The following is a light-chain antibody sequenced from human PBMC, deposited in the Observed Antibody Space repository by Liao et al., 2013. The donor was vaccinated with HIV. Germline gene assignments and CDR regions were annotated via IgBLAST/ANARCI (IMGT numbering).Light chain of an antibody. Sequence: SYVLTQPPSVSVAPGETARLTCGGDDIGDRSVHWYQQKPGQAPVLVIYYDDDRPSGSRERFSGSNSGNTATLTISGTQAMDEADYYCQAWDSSTAVFGTGTKVTVL. V-gene: IGLV3-21*01. CDR3: QAWDSSTAV. CDR1: DIGDRS. J-gene: IGLJ1*01. CDR2: YDD.